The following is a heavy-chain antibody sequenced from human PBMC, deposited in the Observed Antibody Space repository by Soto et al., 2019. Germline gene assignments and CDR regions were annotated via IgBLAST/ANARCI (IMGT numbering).Heavy chain of an antibody. CDR3: ERSPPRVERNNYAGGWFDP. Sequence: QEQLVQSGAEVKKPGASVKVSCKASGYTFTSYDINWVRQATGQGLEWMGWMNPNSGNTGYPQKFQGRVTMTRNTSISTAYMELSSLRFEDTAVYYCERSPPRVERNNYAGGWFDPWGQGTLVTVSS. J-gene: IGHJ5*02. D-gene: IGHD4-4*01. CDR1: GYTFTSYD. V-gene: IGHV1-8*01. CDR2: MNPNSGNT.